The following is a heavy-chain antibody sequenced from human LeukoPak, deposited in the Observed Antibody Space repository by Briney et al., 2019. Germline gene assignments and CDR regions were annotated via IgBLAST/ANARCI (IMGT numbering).Heavy chain of an antibody. J-gene: IGHJ4*02. CDR1: GGSISSSSYY. CDR2: IYYSGST. Sequence: KPSETLSLTCTVSGGSISSSSYYWGWIRQPPGKGLEWIGSIYYSGSTNYNPSLKSRVTISVDTSKNQFSLKLSSVTAADTAVYYCARVRQYYFDYWGQGTLVTVSS. D-gene: IGHD6-19*01. CDR3: ARVRQYYFDY. V-gene: IGHV4-39*07.